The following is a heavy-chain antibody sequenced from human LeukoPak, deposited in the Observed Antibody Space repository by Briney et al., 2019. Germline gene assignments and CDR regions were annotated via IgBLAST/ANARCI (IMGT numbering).Heavy chain of an antibody. V-gene: IGHV5-51*01. J-gene: IGHJ4*02. CDR2: IYPGDSDA. D-gene: IGHD6-19*01. CDR3: ARTKGIAVAGIDY. CDR1: GYSFTSYW. Sequence: GESLKISCKGSGYSFTSYWIGWVRQVPGKGLEWMGIIYPGDSDARYSPSFQGQVTISADKSISTAYLQWSSLKASDTAMYYCARTKGIAVAGIDYWGQGTLVTVS.